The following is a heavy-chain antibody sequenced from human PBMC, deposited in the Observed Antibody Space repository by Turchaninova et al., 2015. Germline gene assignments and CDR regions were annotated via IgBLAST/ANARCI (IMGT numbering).Heavy chain of an antibody. Sequence: SFSRAYMSWVRQAPGKGLEWVGRIKSKTDGETTDYAAPVKGRFTISRDDSYNTLHLHMNSLKTEDTAVYFCTTDWASGSPHHWYFDVWGRGTLVTVSS. CDR2: IKSKTDGETT. J-gene: IGHJ2*01. V-gene: IGHV3-15*01. CDR3: TTDWASGSPHHWYFDV. D-gene: IGHD3-10*01. CDR1: SFSRAY.